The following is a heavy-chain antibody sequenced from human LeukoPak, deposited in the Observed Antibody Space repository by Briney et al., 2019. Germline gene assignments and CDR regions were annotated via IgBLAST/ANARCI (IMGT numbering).Heavy chain of an antibody. Sequence: SETLSLTCAVSGGSISSGGYSWSWIRQPPGKGLEWIGYIYHSGSTYYNPSLKSRVTISVDTSKNQFSLKLSSVTAADTAVYYCARHPPTIAARPGDAFDIWGQGTMVTVSS. V-gene: IGHV4-30-2*03. CDR1: GGSISSGGYS. J-gene: IGHJ3*02. CDR2: IYHSGST. D-gene: IGHD6-6*01. CDR3: ARHPPTIAARPGDAFDI.